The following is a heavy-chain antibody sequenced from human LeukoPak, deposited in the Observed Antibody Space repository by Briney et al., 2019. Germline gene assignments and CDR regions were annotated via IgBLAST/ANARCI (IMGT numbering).Heavy chain of an antibody. D-gene: IGHD2-2*02. CDR3: AGRYCSSTSCYSDY. CDR1: GVTFSSYG. V-gene: IGHV3-30*02. CDR2: IRYDGSNK. J-gene: IGHJ4*02. Sequence: PGGSLRLSCAASGVTFSSYGMHWVRQAPGKGLEWVAFIRYDGSNKYYADSVKGRFTIVTDNSKNTLYLQMNSLSAEDTAVYYCAGRYCSSTSCYSDYWGQGTLVTVSS.